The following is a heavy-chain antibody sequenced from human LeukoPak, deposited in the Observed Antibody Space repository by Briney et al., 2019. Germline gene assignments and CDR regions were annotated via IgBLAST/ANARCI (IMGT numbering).Heavy chain of an antibody. CDR2: VNSNIGDT. D-gene: IGHD3-22*01. CDR3: ARDVLGYDSSASD. Sequence: GASVKVSCKASGYSFTGYYIHWVRQAPGQGLEWMGWVNSNIGDTYYAQKFRGRLAITRDKSITTVHMELSSLRSNDTAAYYSARDVLGYDSSASDWGQGTLVTVSS. J-gene: IGHJ4*02. CDR1: GYSFTGYY. V-gene: IGHV1-2*02.